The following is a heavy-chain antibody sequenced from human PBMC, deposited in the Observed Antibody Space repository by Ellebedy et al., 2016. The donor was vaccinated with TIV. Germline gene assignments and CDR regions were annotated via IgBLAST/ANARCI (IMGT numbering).Heavy chain of an antibody. Sequence: SETLSLXXTVSGGSISSGGYYWSWIRQPPGKGLEWIGYIYYSGSTNYNPSLKSRVTISVDTSKNQFSLKLSSVTAADTAVYYCARTAVTTYWFDPWGQGTLVTVSS. V-gene: IGHV4-61*08. D-gene: IGHD4-17*01. CDR1: GGSISSGGYY. CDR2: IYYSGST. CDR3: ARTAVTTYWFDP. J-gene: IGHJ5*02.